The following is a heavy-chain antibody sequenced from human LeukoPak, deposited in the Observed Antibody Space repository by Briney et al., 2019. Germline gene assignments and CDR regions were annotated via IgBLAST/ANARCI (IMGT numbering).Heavy chain of an antibody. CDR2: ISSSGSTM. D-gene: IGHD4-17*01. CDR1: GFTFSSYE. J-gene: IGHJ4*02. Sequence: GGSLRLSCAASGFTFSSYEVNWVRQAPGKGLEWVSYISSSGSTMYYADSVKGRFTVSRDNAKNSLFLQMNSLRAEDTAVYYCARVRVTVTTLDYWGQGDLVTVSS. V-gene: IGHV3-48*03. CDR3: ARVRVTVTTLDY.